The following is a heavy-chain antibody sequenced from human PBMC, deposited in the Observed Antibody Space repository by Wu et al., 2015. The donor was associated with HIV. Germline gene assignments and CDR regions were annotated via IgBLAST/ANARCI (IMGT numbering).Heavy chain of an antibody. CDR2: ITPKSGGT. Sequence: QVQLVQSGAEVKKPGASVNISCKTSGYTFTGHYIHWVRQAPGQGLEWMGRITPKSGGTYYAQKFQGRVTMARDTSISTAYMELRRLTSGDTAVYFCAREMERDIDYWGQGTLVTVSS. J-gene: IGHJ4*02. CDR1: GYTFTGHY. V-gene: IGHV1-2*06. CDR3: AREMERDIDY. D-gene: IGHD2-8*01.